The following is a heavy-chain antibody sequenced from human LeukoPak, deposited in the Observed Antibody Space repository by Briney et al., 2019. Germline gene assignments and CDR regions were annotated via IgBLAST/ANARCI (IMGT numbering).Heavy chain of an antibody. CDR3: AKDDLDLELRH. CDR2: IYYSGST. J-gene: IGHJ4*02. V-gene: IGHV4-39*07. Sequence: SETLSLTCTVSGGSISSSSYYWGWIRQPPGKGLEWIGSIYYSGSTYYNPSLKSRVTISVDTSKNQFSLKLSSVTAADTAVYYCAKDDLDLELRHWGQGTLVTVSS. D-gene: IGHD1-7*01. CDR1: GGSISSSSYY.